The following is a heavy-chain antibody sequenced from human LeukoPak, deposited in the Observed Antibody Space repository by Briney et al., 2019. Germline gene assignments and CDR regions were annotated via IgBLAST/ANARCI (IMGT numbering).Heavy chain of an antibody. D-gene: IGHD6-19*01. J-gene: IGHJ4*02. CDR3: ARGEKRIAVAGPYFDY. V-gene: IGHV4-34*01. Sequence: SETLSLTCAVYGGSFSGYYWSWIRQPPGKGLEWIGEINHSGSTNYNPSLKSRVTISVDTSKNQFSPKLSSVTAADTAVYYCARGEKRIAVAGPYFDYWGQGTLVTVSS. CDR1: GGSFSGYY. CDR2: INHSGST.